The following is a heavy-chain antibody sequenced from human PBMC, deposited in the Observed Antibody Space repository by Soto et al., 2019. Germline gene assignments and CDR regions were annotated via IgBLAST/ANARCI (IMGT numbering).Heavy chain of an antibody. CDR1: GFTFSNAW. V-gene: IGHV3-15*01. D-gene: IGHD3-22*01. CDR3: TTGVRDSSGSMRLYYYYYMDV. Sequence: EVQVVESGGGLVKPGGSLRLSCAASGFTFSNAWMSWVRQAPGKGLEWVGRIKRKTDGGTTDYAAPVKGRFTISRDDSQNTLHLKMNSLKSEDTAVYYCTTGVRDSSGSMRLYYYYYMDVWGQGTTVTVSS. CDR2: IKRKTDGGTT. J-gene: IGHJ6*02.